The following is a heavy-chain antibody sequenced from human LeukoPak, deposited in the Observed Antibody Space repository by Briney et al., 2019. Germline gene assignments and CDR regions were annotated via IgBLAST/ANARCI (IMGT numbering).Heavy chain of an antibody. J-gene: IGHJ4*02. CDR2: IWYDGSNK. Sequence: PGGSLRLSCAASGFTFSSYGMHWVRQAPGKGLEWVAVIWYDGSNKYYADSVKGRFTISRDNSKNTLYLQMNSLRAEDTAVYYCAKDLLSTVTTILDYWGQGTLVTVSS. V-gene: IGHV3-30*02. CDR3: AKDLLSTVTTILDY. CDR1: GFTFSSYG. D-gene: IGHD4-17*01.